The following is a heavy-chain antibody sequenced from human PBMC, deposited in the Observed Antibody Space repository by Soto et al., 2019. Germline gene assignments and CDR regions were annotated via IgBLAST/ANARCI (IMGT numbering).Heavy chain of an antibody. V-gene: IGHV1-2*04. CDR3: ANLYGSGSYYNLPYYYYYMDV. CDR2: INPNSGGT. D-gene: IGHD3-10*01. CDR1: GYTFTGYY. J-gene: IGHJ6*03. Sequence: ASVKVSCKASGYTFTGYYMHWVRQAPGQGLEWMGWINPNSGGTNYAQKFQGWVTMTRDTSISTAYMELSRLRSDDTAVYYCANLYGSGSYYNLPYYYYYMDVWGKGTTVTVSS.